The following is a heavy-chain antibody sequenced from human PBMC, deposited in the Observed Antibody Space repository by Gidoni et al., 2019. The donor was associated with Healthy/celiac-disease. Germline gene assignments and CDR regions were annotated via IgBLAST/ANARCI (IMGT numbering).Heavy chain of an antibody. D-gene: IGHD4-17*01. V-gene: IGHV3-30-3*01. CDR3: ARTGTTWWLANYYFDY. CDR2: ISYDGSNK. Sequence: QVQLVESGGGVVQPGRSLRLSCAASGFTFSSYAMHWVRQAPGKGLEWVAVISYDGSNKYYADSVKGRFTISRDNSKNTLYLQMNSLRAEDTAVYYCARTGTTWWLANYYFDYWGQGTLVTVSS. CDR1: GFTFSSYA. J-gene: IGHJ4*02.